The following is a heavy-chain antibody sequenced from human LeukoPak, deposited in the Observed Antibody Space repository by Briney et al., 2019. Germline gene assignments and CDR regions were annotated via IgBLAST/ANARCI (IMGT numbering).Heavy chain of an antibody. CDR3: ARGRAAALDY. CDR1: GFMFSKSW. CDR2: INSDGSST. Sequence: GGSLRLSCAASGFMFSKSWMHWVRQAPGKGLVWVSRINSDGSSTSYADSVKGRFTISRDNAKNTLYLQMNSLRAEDTAVYYCARGRAAALDYWGQGTLVTVSS. D-gene: IGHD6-13*01. J-gene: IGHJ4*02. V-gene: IGHV3-74*01.